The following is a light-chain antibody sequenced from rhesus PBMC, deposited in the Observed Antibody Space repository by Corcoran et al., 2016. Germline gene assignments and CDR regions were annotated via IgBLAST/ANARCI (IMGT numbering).Light chain of an antibody. V-gene: IGKV1-74*01. CDR2: KAS. CDR1: ESVSNY. J-gene: IGKJ2*01. Sequence: DIQMTQSPSSLSASVGDRVTITCRASESVSNYLNWYQQKPGKAPNLLIYKASTLQSGVPSRFSGSGSGTDFTFTISSLEPEDVAVYYCLQHSNWPYSFGQGTKVEIK. CDR3: LQHSNWPYS.